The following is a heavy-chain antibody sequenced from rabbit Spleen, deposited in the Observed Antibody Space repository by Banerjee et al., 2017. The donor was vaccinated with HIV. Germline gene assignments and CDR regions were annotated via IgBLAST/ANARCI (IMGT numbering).Heavy chain of an antibody. CDR2: IAGSSSGFT. V-gene: IGHV1S40*01. CDR3: ARDLVAVIGWNFNL. D-gene: IGHD1-1*01. Sequence: QSLEESGGGLVQPGGSLTLSCKASGFDFNNYYMTWVRQAPGKGLEWISCIAGSSSGFTYSATWAKGRFTCSKTSSTTVTLQMTSLTVADTATYFCARDLVAVIGWNFNLWGPGTLVTVS. J-gene: IGHJ4*01. CDR1: GFDFNNYY.